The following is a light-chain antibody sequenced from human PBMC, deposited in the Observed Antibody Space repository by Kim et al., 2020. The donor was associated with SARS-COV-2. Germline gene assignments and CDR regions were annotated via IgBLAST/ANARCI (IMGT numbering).Light chain of an antibody. CDR2: SND. J-gene: IGLJ1*01. V-gene: IGLV1-44*01. CDR1: SSNIGINT. Sequence: QSVLTQPPSVSGTPGQTVTISCSGSSSNIGINTVNWYQQVSGTVPKLLIYSNDQRPSEVPDRFSGSKSGTSASLAISGLQSEDEADYYCAAWDDNLGGDVFGSGTKVTVL. CDR3: AAWDDNLGGDV.